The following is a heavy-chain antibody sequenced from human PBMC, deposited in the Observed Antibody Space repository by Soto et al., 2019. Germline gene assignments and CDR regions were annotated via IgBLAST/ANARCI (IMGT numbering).Heavy chain of an antibody. Sequence: EVQVLESGGGLARPGGSVTLSCVTSGFTFSSYGMTWVRQAPGKGLEWVSAISASGDSTFYADSLGGRFTISRDNSKNTVYLQMKSLRAGDTATYYCAKTSSASGRDCPGHWGQGTQVTVSS. D-gene: IGHD2-21*02. CDR3: AKTSSASGRDCPGH. CDR2: ISASGDST. CDR1: GFTFSSYG. V-gene: IGHV3-23*01. J-gene: IGHJ4*02.